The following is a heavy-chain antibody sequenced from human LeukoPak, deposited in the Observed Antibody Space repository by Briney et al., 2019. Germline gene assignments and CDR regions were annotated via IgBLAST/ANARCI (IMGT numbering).Heavy chain of an antibody. J-gene: IGHJ5*02. V-gene: IGHV1-2*02. CDR3: AREFGIAARRRGSWFDP. CDR1: GYTFTGYY. D-gene: IGHD6-6*01. CDR2: INPNSGGT. Sequence: AAPVKVSCKASGYTFTGYYMHWVRQAPGQGLEWMGWINPNSGGTNYAQKFQGRVTMTRDTSISTAYMELSRLRSDDTAVYYCAREFGIAARRRGSWFDPWGQGTLVTVSS.